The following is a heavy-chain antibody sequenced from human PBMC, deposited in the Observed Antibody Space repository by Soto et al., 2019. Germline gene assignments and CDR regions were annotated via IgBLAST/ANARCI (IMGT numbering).Heavy chain of an antibody. V-gene: IGHV4-59*08. Sequence: SETLSLTCTVSGGSISSYYWSWIRQPPGKGLEWIGYMHNSGSTKYNPSLKSRVTISADTSKNQFSLKLSSVTAADSAVYYCARGHYDFWSGYFATIDYWGQGTLVTVSS. CDR2: MHNSGST. CDR1: GGSISSYY. CDR3: ARGHYDFWSGYFATIDY. D-gene: IGHD3-3*01. J-gene: IGHJ4*02.